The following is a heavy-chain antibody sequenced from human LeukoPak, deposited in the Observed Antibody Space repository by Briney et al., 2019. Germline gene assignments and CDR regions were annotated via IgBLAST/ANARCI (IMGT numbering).Heavy chain of an antibody. CDR1: GGSFSGYY. D-gene: IGHD2-21*02. CDR2: INHSGST. J-gene: IGHJ5*02. Sequence: SETLSLTCAVYGGSFSGYYWSWIRQPPGKGLEWIGEINHSGSTNYNPSLKSRVTISVDTSKNQFSLRLSSVTAADTAVYYCARLEAYCGGDCLRSNPGWFDPWGQGTLVTVSS. CDR3: ARLEAYCGGDCLRSNPGWFDP. V-gene: IGHV4-34*01.